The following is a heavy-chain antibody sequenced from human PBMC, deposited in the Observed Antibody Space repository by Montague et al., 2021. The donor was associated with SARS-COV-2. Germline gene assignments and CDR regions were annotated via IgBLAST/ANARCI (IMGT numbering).Heavy chain of an antibody. CDR2: IDWXXXK. V-gene: IGHV2-70*01. CDR1: GFSLSTSGMC. CDR3: ARIRDYDILTGSSSGFDC. D-gene: IGHD3-9*01. J-gene: IGHJ4*02. Sequence: PALVKPTQTLTLTCTFSGFSLSTSGMCVSWIRQPPGKALEWLALIDWXXXKYYSTSLKTRLTISKDTSKNQVVLTMTNMDPVDTATYYCARIRDYDILTGSSSGFDCWGQGTLVTVSS.